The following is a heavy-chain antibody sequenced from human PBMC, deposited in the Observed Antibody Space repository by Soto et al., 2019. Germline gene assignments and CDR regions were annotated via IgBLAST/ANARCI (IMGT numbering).Heavy chain of an antibody. V-gene: IGHV4-34*01. CDR2: INHSGST. J-gene: IGHJ6*02. Sequence: SETLSLTCAVYGGSFSGYYWSWIRQPPGKGLEWMGEINHSGSTNYNPSLKSRVTISVDTSKNQFSLKLSSVTAADTAVYYCARSQLLRWYYYYGMDVWGQGTTVTVS. CDR3: ARSQLLRWYYYYGMDV. D-gene: IGHD2-2*01. CDR1: GGSFSGYY.